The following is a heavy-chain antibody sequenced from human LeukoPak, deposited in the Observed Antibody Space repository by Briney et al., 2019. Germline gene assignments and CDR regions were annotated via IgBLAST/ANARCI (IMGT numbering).Heavy chain of an antibody. CDR3: ARGQWYYDILTGYSAFDF. D-gene: IGHD3-9*01. Sequence: PGGSLRLSCAASGFTFSSYGMHWVRQAPGKGLEWVSVIYSGRSTYYADSVKGRFTISRDNSKNTLYLQMNSLRAEDTAVYYCARGQWYYDILTGYSAFDFWGQGTLVTVSS. J-gene: IGHJ4*02. CDR1: GFTFSSYG. V-gene: IGHV3-66*01. CDR2: IYSGRST.